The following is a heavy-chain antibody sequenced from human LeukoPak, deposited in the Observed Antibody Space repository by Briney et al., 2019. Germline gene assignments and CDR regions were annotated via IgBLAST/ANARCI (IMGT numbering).Heavy chain of an antibody. J-gene: IGHJ4*02. D-gene: IGHD3-9*01. V-gene: IGHV4-34*01. CDR2: INHSGST. CDR3: ARGVVRYFDWLPLYYFDY. Sequence: PSETLSLTCAVYGGSFSGYYWSWIRQPPGKGLEWIGEINHSGSTNYNPSLKSRVTISVDTSKNQFSLKLSSVTAADTAVYYCARGVVRYFDWLPLYYFDYWGQGTLVTVSS. CDR1: GGSFSGYY.